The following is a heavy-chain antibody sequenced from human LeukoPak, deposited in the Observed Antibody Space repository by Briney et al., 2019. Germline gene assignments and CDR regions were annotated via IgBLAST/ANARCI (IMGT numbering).Heavy chain of an antibody. J-gene: IGHJ4*02. Sequence: PGGSLRLSCAASGFTVSSNYMSWVRQAPGKGLEWVSVIYSGGSTYYADSVKGRFTISRDNSKNTLYLQMNSLRAEDTAVYYCARDPRGRTVTSAGPIDYWGQGTLVTVSS. D-gene: IGHD4-17*01. CDR3: ARDPRGRTVTSAGPIDY. CDR2: IYSGGST. CDR1: GFTVSSNY. V-gene: IGHV3-66*01.